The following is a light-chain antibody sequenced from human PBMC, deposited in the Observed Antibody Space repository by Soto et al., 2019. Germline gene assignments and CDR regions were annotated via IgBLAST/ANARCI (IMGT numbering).Light chain of an antibody. CDR1: ETINTW. Sequence: DIQMTQSPSSLSVSVGDRVTITCRASETINTWLAWYQQKPGKAPKILIYDVSILESGVPSRFSGSESGTDFTLTISSLRPDDFATFYCQQYKVYPYTFGQGTRLDI. V-gene: IGKV1-5*01. J-gene: IGKJ2*01. CDR2: DVS. CDR3: QQYKVYPYT.